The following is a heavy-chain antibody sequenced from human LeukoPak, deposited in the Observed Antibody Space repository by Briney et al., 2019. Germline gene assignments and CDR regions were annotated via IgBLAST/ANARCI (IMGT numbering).Heavy chain of an antibody. Sequence: SETLSLTCTVSGGSISSYYGSWIRQPPGKGLEWIGYIYYSGSTNYNPSLKSRVTISVDTSKNQFSLKLSSVTAADTAVYYCARDDHGAVDYWGQGTLVTVSS. D-gene: IGHD1-26*01. J-gene: IGHJ4*02. CDR1: GGSISSYY. CDR3: ARDDHGAVDY. V-gene: IGHV4-59*01. CDR2: IYYSGST.